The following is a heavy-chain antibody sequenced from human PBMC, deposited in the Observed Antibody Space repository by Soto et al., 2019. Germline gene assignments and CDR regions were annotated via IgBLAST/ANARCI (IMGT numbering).Heavy chain of an antibody. CDR3: ARAMTTVTTIDY. J-gene: IGHJ4*02. D-gene: IGHD4-17*01. V-gene: IGHV4-30-2*01. CDR2: IYHSGST. Sequence: QLQLQESGSGLVKPSQILSLTCAVSGGSISSGGYSWSWIRQPPGKGLEWIGYIYHSGSTYYNPSLKSRVTISVDRSKNQFSLKLSSVTAADTAVYYCARAMTTVTTIDYWGQGTLVTVSS. CDR1: GGSISSGGYS.